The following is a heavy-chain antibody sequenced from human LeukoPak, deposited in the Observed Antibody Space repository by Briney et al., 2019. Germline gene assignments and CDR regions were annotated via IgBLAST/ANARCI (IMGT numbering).Heavy chain of an antibody. V-gene: IGHV3-30*18. CDR1: GFSFSSYD. CDR3: AKDSSSSNYYYGMDV. CDR2: ISDDGSNK. D-gene: IGHD6-6*01. Sequence: GGSLRLSCAASGFSFSSYDVHWVRQAPGKGLEWVARISDDGSNKYYGDSVKGRVTISRDNSKNTLFSQMNSLRAEDTAVYYCAKDSSSSNYYYGMDVWGQGTTVTVSS. J-gene: IGHJ6*02.